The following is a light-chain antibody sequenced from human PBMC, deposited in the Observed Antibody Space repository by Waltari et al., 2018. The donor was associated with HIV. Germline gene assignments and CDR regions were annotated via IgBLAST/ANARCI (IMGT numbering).Light chain of an antibody. Sequence: QSALTQPASVSGSPGQSITISCSGSTNDIGDSNFVSWYQHHPGKAPQLIIYDVNKGPSGVSHRFSGFKSGNTASLTISGLQAEDEADYYCCSYANNMVIFGGGTKVTVL. J-gene: IGLJ2*01. V-gene: IGLV2-23*02. CDR1: TNDIGDSNF. CDR2: DVN. CDR3: CSYANNMVI.